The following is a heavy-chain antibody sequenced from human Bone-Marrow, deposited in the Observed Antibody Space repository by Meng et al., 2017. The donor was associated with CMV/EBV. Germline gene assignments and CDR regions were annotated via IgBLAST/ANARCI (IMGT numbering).Heavy chain of an antibody. CDR2: ISSSGSTI. CDR1: GFTFSDYY. CDR3: ARDRYYDSSWKPAFDI. Sequence: LTCAASGFTFSDYYMSWIRQAPGKGLEWVSYISSSGSTIYYADSVKGRFTISRDNAKNSLYLQMNSLRAEDTAVYYCARDRYYDSSWKPAFDIWGQGTMVTVSS. D-gene: IGHD3-22*01. V-gene: IGHV3-11*04. J-gene: IGHJ3*02.